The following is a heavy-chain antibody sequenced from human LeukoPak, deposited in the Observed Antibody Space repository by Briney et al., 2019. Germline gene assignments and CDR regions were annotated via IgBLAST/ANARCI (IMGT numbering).Heavy chain of an antibody. CDR2: ISSSGSTI. V-gene: IGHV3-48*03. CDR3: ARDGSSSWDPDLNWFDS. Sequence: GGSLRLSCAASGFTFSSYEMNWVRQAPGKGLEWVSYISSSGSTIYYADSVKGRFTISRDNAKNSLYLQMNSLRAEDTAVYYCARDGSSSWDPDLNWFDSWGQGTLVTVSS. D-gene: IGHD6-13*01. J-gene: IGHJ5*01. CDR1: GFTFSSYE.